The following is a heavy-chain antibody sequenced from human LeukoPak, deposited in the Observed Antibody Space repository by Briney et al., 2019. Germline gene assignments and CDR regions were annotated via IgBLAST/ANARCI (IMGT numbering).Heavy chain of an antibody. CDR2: IIPIFGTA. CDR1: GGTFSSYA. J-gene: IGHJ5*02. D-gene: IGHD3-3*01. V-gene: IGHV1-69*05. CDR3: ARSLTPYYDFWSGYFDDFRWFDP. Sequence: ASVKVSCKAPGGTFSSYAISWVRQAPGQGLEWMGGIIPIFGTANYAQKFQGRVTITTDESTSTAYMELSSLRSEDTAVYYCARSLTPYYDFWSGYFDDFRWFDPWGQGTLVTVSS.